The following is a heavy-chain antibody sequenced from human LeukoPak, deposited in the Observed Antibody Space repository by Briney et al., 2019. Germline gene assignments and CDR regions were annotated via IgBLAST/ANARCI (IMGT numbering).Heavy chain of an antibody. CDR3: ARDSRITIPNDFWSGYYSPIMDV. D-gene: IGHD3-3*01. V-gene: IGHV4-30-4*08. CDR2: IYYSGST. Sequence: SETLSLTCTVSGGSISSGDYYWSWIRQPPGKGLEWIGYIYYSGSTYYNPSLKSRVTISVDTSKNQFSLELSSVTAADTAVYYCARDSRITIPNDFWSGYYSPIMDVWGKGTTVTISS. J-gene: IGHJ6*03. CDR1: GGSISSGDYY.